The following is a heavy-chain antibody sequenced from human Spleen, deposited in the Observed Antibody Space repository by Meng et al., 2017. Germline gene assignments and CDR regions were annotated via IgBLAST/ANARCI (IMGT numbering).Heavy chain of an antibody. CDR3: VTRGNPYLNC. CDR1: GYTLSRDG. CDR2: INTYTGKT. Sequence: QGQLVQSGAEGKKPGASVKVSCDASGYTLSRDGFSWVRQAPGQGLEWLGWINTYTGKTDYAQKFQGRVTLTTDTFTSTAYMELRSLRSDDTAVYYCVTRGNPYLNCWGQGTLVTVSS. V-gene: IGHV1-18*01. J-gene: IGHJ4*02.